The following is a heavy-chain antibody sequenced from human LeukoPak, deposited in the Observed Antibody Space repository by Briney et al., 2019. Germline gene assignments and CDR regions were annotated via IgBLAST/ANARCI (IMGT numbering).Heavy chain of an antibody. V-gene: IGHV3-48*02. CDR3: ARDYGSHGEYFDY. J-gene: IGHJ4*02. Sequence: GGSLRLSCAASGFTFSDYNMNWVRQAPGKGLEWISYISSSSKTIQYADSVRGRFTISRVNAKKSLYLQMNSLRDEDTAVYYCARDYGSHGEYFDYWGQGTLVTVSS. D-gene: IGHD3-10*01. CDR1: GFTFSDYN. CDR2: ISSSSKTI.